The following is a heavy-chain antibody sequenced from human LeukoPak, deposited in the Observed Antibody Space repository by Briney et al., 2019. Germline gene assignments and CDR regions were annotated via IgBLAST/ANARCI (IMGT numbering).Heavy chain of an antibody. CDR2: ISSNGGST. Sequence: PGGSLRLSCSASGFTFSSYAMHWVRQAPGKGLEYVSAISSNGGSTYYADSVKGRFTISRDNSKNTLYLQMSSLRAEDTAVYYCEKDLHGDSRGYSYSVVAWGQGTLVTVSS. J-gene: IGHJ5*02. D-gene: IGHD3-22*01. CDR3: EKDLHGDSRGYSYSVVA. CDR1: GFTFSSYA. V-gene: IGHV3-64D*09.